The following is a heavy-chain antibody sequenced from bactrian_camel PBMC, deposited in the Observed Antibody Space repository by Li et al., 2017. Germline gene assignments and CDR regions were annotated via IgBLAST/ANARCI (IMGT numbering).Heavy chain of an antibody. Sequence: HVQLVESGGGSAQVGGSLRLSCTASGLTTTHNAVAWFRQIPGNKREGVAAIDDDGSTSYADSVKDRFTVSKDTNKNTVYLQMNSLKPEDTAMYYCAARTRGDCSGVDGDYWPGDPGHRL. V-gene: IGHV3S53*01. CDR1: GLTTTHNA. J-gene: IGHJ4*01. D-gene: IGHD5*01. CDR2: IDDDGST.